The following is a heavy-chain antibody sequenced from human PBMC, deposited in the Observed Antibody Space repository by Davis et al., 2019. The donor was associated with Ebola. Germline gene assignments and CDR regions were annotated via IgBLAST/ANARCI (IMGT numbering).Heavy chain of an antibody. V-gene: IGHV3-30-3*01. Sequence: GESLKISCAASGFTVSSNYMSWVRQAPGKGLEWVAVISYDGSNKYYADSVKGRFTISRDNSKNTLYLQMNSLRAEDTAVYYCARSRKAAAGMWYYYYGMDVWGQGTTVTVSS. CDR3: ARSRKAAAGMWYYYYGMDV. D-gene: IGHD6-13*01. CDR2: ISYDGSNK. CDR1: GFTVSSNY. J-gene: IGHJ6*02.